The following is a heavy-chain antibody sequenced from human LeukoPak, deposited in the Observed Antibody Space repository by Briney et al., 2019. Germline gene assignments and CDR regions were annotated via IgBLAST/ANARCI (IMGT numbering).Heavy chain of an antibody. V-gene: IGHV3-23*01. CDR1: GLTFSSYA. CDR3: AKDRSFYYGSGYQ. Sequence: PGGSLRLSCAAPGLTFSSYAMSWVRQAPGKGLEWVSAISGSGANTYYADSVKGRFAISRDYSQNTLYLQMNSLRAEDTAVYYCAKDRSFYYGSGYQWGQGTLVTVSS. J-gene: IGHJ4*02. CDR2: ISGSGANT. D-gene: IGHD3-10*01.